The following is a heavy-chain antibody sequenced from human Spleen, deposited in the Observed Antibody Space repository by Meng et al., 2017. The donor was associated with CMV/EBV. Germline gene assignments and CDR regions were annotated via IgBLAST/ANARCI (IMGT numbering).Heavy chain of an antibody. V-gene: IGHV3-7*01. J-gene: IGHJ6*02. CDR2: IKQDGSEK. CDR3: ASATPYYYYYGMDV. CDR1: GFTFSSYW. Sequence: GGSLRLSCAASGFTFSSYWMSWVRQAPGKGLEWVANIKQDGSEKYYVDSVKGRFTISRDNAKNSLYLQMNGLRAEDTAVYYCASATPYYYYYGMDVWGQGTTVTVSS.